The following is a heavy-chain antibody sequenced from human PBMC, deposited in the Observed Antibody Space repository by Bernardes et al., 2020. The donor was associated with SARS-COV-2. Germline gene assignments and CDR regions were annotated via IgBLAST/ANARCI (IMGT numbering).Heavy chain of an antibody. V-gene: IGHV3-15*07. CDR3: TTGAEIYYDSSGFSYYFDF. Sequence: GGYLSRSRAATSFTISHARRNWVRHAQGKGLEWVGHIKRKTDGGTTDYAAPVKGRFTISGDDSKNTMYLQMNGLKTEDTAVYYCTTGAEIYYDSSGFSYYFDFWGQGTLVTVSS. J-gene: IGHJ4*02. CDR1: SFTISHAR. D-gene: IGHD3-22*01. CDR2: IKRKTDGGTT.